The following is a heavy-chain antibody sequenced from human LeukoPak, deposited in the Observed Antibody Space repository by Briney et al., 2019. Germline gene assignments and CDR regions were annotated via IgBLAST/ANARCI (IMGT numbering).Heavy chain of an antibody. J-gene: IGHJ4*02. D-gene: IGHD3-3*01. CDR1: GFTFSSYG. CDR2: IPYDGSNK. V-gene: IGHV3-30*18. CDR3: AKGYYDFWSGHFDY. Sequence: GGSLRLSCAASGFTFSSYGMHWVRQAPGKGLEWVAVIPYDGSNKYYADSVKGRFTISRDNSKNTLYLQMNSLRAEDTAVYYCAKGYYDFWSGHFDYWGQGTLVTVSS.